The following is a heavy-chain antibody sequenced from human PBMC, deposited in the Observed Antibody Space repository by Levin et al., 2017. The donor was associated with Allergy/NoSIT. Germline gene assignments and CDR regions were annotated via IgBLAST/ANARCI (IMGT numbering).Heavy chain of an antibody. V-gene: IGHV4-34*01. CDR1: GGSFSGYY. D-gene: IGHD2-15*01. CDR3: VRGSYCSGGSCYSIWFDP. J-gene: IGHJ5*02. CDR2: ITHSGST. Sequence: SETLPLTCTVYGGSFSGYYWNWIRQPPGRGLEWIGEITHSGSTNYNPSLKSRVTISVDTSKNQFSLRLSSVTAADTAVYYCVRGSYCSGGSCYSIWFDPWGQGTLVTVSS.